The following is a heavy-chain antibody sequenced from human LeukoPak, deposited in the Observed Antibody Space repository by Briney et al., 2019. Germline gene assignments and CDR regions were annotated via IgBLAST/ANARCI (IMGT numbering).Heavy chain of an antibody. Sequence: PGGSLRLSCAASGFTFDDYAMHWVRQAPGKGLEWVSSITSSSSYINYADSVKGRFTISRDNAKNSLYLQMNSLRAEDTAVYYCARESYYDSSGYYSGDYWGQGTLVTVSS. CDR3: ARESYYDSSGYYSGDY. CDR1: GFTFDDYA. V-gene: IGHV3-21*06. D-gene: IGHD3-22*01. CDR2: ITSSSSYI. J-gene: IGHJ4*02.